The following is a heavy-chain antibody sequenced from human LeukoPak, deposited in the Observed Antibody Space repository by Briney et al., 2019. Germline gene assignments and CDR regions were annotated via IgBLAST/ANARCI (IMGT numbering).Heavy chain of an antibody. D-gene: IGHD3-10*01. J-gene: IGHJ3*02. CDR3: ARGRRLLWFGELYGGAFDI. Sequence: SETLSLTCTVSGGSVSSGSYYWSWIRQPPGKVLEWIGYIYYSGSTNYNPSRKSRVTRSVDTSKNQFSLKLSSVTAADTAVYYCARGRRLLWFGELYGGAFDIWGQGTMVTVSS. V-gene: IGHV4-61*01. CDR1: GGSVSSGSYY. CDR2: IYYSGST.